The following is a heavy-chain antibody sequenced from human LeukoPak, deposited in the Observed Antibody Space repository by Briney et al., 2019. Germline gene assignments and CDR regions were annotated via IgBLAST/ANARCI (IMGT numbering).Heavy chain of an antibody. Sequence: SETLSLTCTVSGASISSYYWSWIRQPPGKGLEWIGYIYYSGYTNYNPSLKSRVTISVDTSKNQFSLKLSSVTAADTAVYYCARRYYTIGVYYYDYWGQGTLVTVSS. CDR3: ARRYYTIGVYYYDY. D-gene: IGHD2-8*01. V-gene: IGHV4-59*08. CDR2: IYYSGYT. CDR1: GASISSYY. J-gene: IGHJ4*02.